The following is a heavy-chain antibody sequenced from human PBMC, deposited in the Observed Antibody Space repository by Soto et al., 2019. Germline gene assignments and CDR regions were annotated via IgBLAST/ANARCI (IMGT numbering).Heavy chain of an antibody. J-gene: IGHJ6*02. V-gene: IGHV3-30-3*01. CDR1: GFTFSNFA. CDR2: ISYDGSNK. Sequence: GGSLRLSCAASGFTFSNFAMHWVRQAPGKGLEWVAFISYDGSNKYYADSVKGRFTISRDNSKNTLYLQMNSLRAEDTAVYYCARSRGRAAAGTRRYYYYGMDVWGQGTTVTVSS. CDR3: ARSRGRAAAGTRRYYYYGMDV. D-gene: IGHD6-13*01.